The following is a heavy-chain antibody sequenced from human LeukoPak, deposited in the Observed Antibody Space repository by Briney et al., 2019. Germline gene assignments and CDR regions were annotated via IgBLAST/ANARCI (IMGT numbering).Heavy chain of an antibody. CDR3: ARGRYSGTCYYFDY. V-gene: IGHV3-7*03. D-gene: IGHD6-13*01. J-gene: IGHJ4*02. CDR1: GFTFSSYW. CDR2: INHNGNVN. Sequence: GGSLRLSCAASGFTFSSYWMNWARQAPGKGLEWVASINHNGNVNYYVDSVKGRFTISRDNAKNSLYLQMSNLRAEDTAVYFCARGRYSGTCYYFDYWGQGTLVTVSS.